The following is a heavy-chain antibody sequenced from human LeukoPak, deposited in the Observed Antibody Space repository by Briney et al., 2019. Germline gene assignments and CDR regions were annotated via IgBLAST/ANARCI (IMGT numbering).Heavy chain of an antibody. Sequence: SETLSLTCTVSGGSISSYYWSWIRQPAGKGLEWIGRIYTSGSTNYNPSLKSRVTMSVDTSKNQFSLKLSSVTAADTAVYYCARGRKERITMVRGVVKFDYWGQGTLVTVSS. CDR1: GGSISSYY. CDR3: ARGRKERITMVRGVVKFDY. D-gene: IGHD3-10*01. CDR2: IYTSGST. V-gene: IGHV4-4*07. J-gene: IGHJ4*02.